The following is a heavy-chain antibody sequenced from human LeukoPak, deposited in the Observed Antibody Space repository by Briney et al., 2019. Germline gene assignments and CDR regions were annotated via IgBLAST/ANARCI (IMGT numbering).Heavy chain of an antibody. CDR2: ISAYNGNT. V-gene: IGHV1-18*01. CDR1: GYTFTSYG. CDR3: ARVGMTAATADF. Sequence: ASVKVSCKASGYTFTSYGISWVRQAPGQGLEWMGWISAYNGNTNYAQKLQGRVTMTTDTSTSTVYMELHSLRSDDTAVYFCARVGMTAATADFWGQGTLVTVSS. D-gene: IGHD6-25*01. J-gene: IGHJ4*02.